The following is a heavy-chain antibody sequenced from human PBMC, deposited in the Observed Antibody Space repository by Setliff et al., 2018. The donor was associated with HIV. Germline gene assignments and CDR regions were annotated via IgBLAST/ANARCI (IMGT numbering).Heavy chain of an antibody. Sequence: SETLSLTCAVYGGSFTNYFWSWIRQSPGKGLEWIGEINHSGRTKYNPSLKSRVTMSVDTSKNQFSLKLKSVTAADTAVYYCAREDTTGYYFLSAFDIWGQGTLVTVTS. D-gene: IGHD3-22*01. J-gene: IGHJ3*02. V-gene: IGHV4-34*01. CDR3: AREDTTGYYFLSAFDI. CDR1: GGSFTNYF. CDR2: INHSGRT.